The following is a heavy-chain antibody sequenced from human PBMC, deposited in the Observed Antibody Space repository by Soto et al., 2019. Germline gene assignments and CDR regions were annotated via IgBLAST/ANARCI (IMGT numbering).Heavy chain of an antibody. CDR2: IYHSGNT. V-gene: IGHV4-39*01. CDR3: ARHEWLQLWLVTEY. D-gene: IGHD5-18*01. CDR1: GDSIGSSTNY. Sequence: SETLSLTCSVSGDSIGSSTNYWGWIRQPPGKGLEWIGTIYHSGNTYYNPTLKSRVAISVDMSKNQFSLRLNSVTAADTAVYYCARHEWLQLWLVTEYCCQGALGTVFS. J-gene: IGHJ4*02.